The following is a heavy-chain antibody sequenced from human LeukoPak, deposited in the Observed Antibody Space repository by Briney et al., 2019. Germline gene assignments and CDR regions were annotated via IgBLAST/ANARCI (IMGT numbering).Heavy chain of an antibody. Sequence: SETLSLTCTVSAGSISSYYWSWIRQPPGKGLEWIGYIYYTGSTRYNPSFKSRVTISVDTSKNQFSLNLISVTAADTAVYYCARHDFWTGYYAYWGQGTLVTVSS. CDR3: ARHDFWTGYYAY. D-gene: IGHD3/OR15-3a*01. CDR1: AGSISSYY. CDR2: IYYTGST. J-gene: IGHJ4*02. V-gene: IGHV4-59*01.